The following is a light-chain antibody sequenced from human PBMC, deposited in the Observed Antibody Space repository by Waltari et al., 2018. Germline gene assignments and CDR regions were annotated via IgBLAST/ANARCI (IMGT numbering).Light chain of an antibody. CDR1: SSDVGSYNL. CDR3: CSYASSSTL. J-gene: IGLJ2*01. CDR2: EGS. Sequence: QSAMTQPASVSGSPGQSITISCPGTSSDVGSYNLVSWYQQHPGKAPKLMIYEGSKRPSGVSNRFSGSRSGNTASLTISGLQAEDEADYYCCSYASSSTLFGGGTRVTVL. V-gene: IGLV2-23*01.